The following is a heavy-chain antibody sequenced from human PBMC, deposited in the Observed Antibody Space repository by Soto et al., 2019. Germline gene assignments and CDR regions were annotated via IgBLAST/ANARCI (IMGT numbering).Heavy chain of an antibody. D-gene: IGHD4-4*01. J-gene: IGHJ6*03. CDR3: AKDHADYSNYYYHYYMDV. CDR2: ISGSGGST. V-gene: IGHV3-23*01. CDR1: GFTFRSYA. Sequence: EVQLLESGGGLGQPGGSLRLACAASGFTFRSYAMSWVRQAPGKGLEWVSTISGSGGSTYYADSLKGRFTISRANSENTVYLQTNSLRAEDTAVYYCAKDHADYSNYYYHYYMDVWGKGTTVTVSS.